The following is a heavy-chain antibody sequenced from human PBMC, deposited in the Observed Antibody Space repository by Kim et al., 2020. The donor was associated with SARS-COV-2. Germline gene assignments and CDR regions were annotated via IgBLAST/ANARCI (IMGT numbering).Heavy chain of an antibody. Sequence: SETLSLTCAVYGGSFSGYYWSWIRQPPGKGLEWIGEINHSGSTNYNPSLKSRVTISVDTSKNQFSLKLSSVSAADTAVYYCARGPRRPNQGSGSYRGWFDPWGQGTLVTVSS. CDR2: INHSGST. V-gene: IGHV4-34*01. CDR1: GGSFSGYY. D-gene: IGHD3-10*01. CDR3: ARGPRRPNQGSGSYRGWFDP. J-gene: IGHJ5*02.